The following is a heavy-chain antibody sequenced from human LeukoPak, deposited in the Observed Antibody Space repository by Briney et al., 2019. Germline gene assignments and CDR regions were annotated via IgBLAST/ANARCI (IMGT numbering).Heavy chain of an antibody. CDR1: GFTFNNYA. CDR3: ARDYADYVGYFFFDY. CDR2: ISGGGETT. V-gene: IGHV3-23*01. D-gene: IGHD4-17*01. J-gene: IGHJ4*02. Sequence: GGSLRLSCAASGFTFNNYAMNWRRQAPGKRLEWGSSISGGGETTYYADSAKGRFTISSDNSQNTLYLQMNSLRAEDTAVYYCARDYADYVGYFFFDYWGQGTLVTVSS.